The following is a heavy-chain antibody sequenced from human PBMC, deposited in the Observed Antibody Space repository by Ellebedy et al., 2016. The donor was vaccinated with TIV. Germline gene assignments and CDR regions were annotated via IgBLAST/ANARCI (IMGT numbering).Heavy chain of an antibody. V-gene: IGHV3-73*01. CDR3: TSPLWFGELLL. CDR2: IRSKANSYAT. Sequence: GESLKISXAASGFTFSGSAMHWVRQASGKGLEWVGRIRSKANSYATAYAASVKGRFTISRDDSKNTAYLQMNSLKTEDTAVYYCTSPLWFGELLLWGQGTLVTVSS. CDR1: GFTFSGSA. D-gene: IGHD3-10*01. J-gene: IGHJ4*02.